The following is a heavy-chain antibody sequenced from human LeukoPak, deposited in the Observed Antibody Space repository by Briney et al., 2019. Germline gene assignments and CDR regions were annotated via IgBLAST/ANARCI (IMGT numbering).Heavy chain of an antibody. CDR2: IKQDGSEK. V-gene: IGHV3-7*01. CDR3: ARRGYSGYDDDAFDI. D-gene: IGHD5-12*01. Sequence: PGGPLRLSCAASGFTFSSYWMSWVRQAPGKGLEWVANIKQDGSEKYYVDSVKGRFTISRDNAKNSLYLQMNSLRAEDTAVYYCARRGYSGYDDDAFDIWGQGTMVTVSS. J-gene: IGHJ3*02. CDR1: GFTFSSYW.